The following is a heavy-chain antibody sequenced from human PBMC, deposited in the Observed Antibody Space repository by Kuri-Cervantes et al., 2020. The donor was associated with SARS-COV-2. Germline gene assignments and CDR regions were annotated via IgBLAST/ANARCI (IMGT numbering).Heavy chain of an antibody. CDR3: ARGPSWGYFWGTYRGGWDTFDI. Sequence: ASVKVSCKASGYTFTDYYIHWVRQAPGQGLEWIGWINPNSGGTNSAQKFQGWVIMTGDTSISAAYMELSRLRCDDTAVYYCARGPSWGYFWGTYRGGWDTFDIWGQGTMVTVSS. J-gene: IGHJ3*02. V-gene: IGHV1-2*04. CDR1: GYTFTDYY. CDR2: INPNSGGT. D-gene: IGHD3-16*02.